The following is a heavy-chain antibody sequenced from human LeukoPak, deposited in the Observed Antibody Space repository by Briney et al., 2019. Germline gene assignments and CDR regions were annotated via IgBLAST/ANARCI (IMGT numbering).Heavy chain of an antibody. V-gene: IGHV4-34*01. CDR2: INHSGST. CDR3: ARGPHDYGDYGVDY. Sequence: SSETLSLTCAVYGGSFSGYYWSWIRQPPGKGLEWIGEINHSGSTNYNPSLKSRVTISVDTSKNQFSLKLSSVTAADTAVYYCARGPHDYGDYGVDYWGQGTLVTVSS. CDR1: GGSFSGYY. D-gene: IGHD4-17*01. J-gene: IGHJ4*02.